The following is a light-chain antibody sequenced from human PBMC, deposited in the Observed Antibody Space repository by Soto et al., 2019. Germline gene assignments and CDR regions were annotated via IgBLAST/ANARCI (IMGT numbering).Light chain of an antibody. Sequence: EKVLTQSPGTLSLSPWDRSSLCFIASQSVSNNYLAWHQQRPGQAPRLLIFGASNRATGVPDRFTGSASGTDFTLTISRLQPEDFALYFCQQYASSPVTFGGGTKVDI. CDR2: GAS. J-gene: IGKJ4*01. CDR1: QSVSNNY. CDR3: QQYASSPVT. V-gene: IGKV3-20*01.